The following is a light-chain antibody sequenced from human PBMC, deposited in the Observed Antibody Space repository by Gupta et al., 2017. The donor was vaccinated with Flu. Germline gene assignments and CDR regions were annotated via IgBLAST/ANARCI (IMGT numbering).Light chain of an antibody. CDR1: SSNIGNNY. J-gene: IGLJ7*01. Sequence: KVTISCSGSSSNIGNNYVSWYQQLPGTTPKLLIYDNNKRPSGIPDRFSGSKSGTSATLGITGLQTGEEADYYCGTWDSRLSAAVFGGGTELTVL. V-gene: IGLV1-51*01. CDR3: GTWDSRLSAAV. CDR2: DNN.